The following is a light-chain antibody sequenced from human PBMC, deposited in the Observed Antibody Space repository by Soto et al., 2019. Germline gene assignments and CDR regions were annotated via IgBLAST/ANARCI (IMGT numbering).Light chain of an antibody. CDR3: QQHSNWPLT. CDR1: QSVGTN. Sequence: EIVLTQSPATLSLSPGERATLSCSASQSVGTNFAWYQQKPGQAPGLLIYEASTRATGIPARFSGSGSGTDSTLTISSLEPEDFAVYYCQQHSNWPLTFGGGTKVEI. V-gene: IGKV3-11*01. CDR2: EAS. J-gene: IGKJ4*01.